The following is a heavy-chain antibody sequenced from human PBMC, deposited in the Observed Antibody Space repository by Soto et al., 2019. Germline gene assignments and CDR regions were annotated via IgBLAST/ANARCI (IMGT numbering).Heavy chain of an antibody. CDR3: ARALGGYYPSFEY. CDR1: GYTFTSYA. Sequence: ASVKVSCKASGYTFTSYAMHWVRQAPGQRLEWMGWINAGNGNTKYSQKFQGRVTITRDTSASTAYMELSSLRSEDTAVYYCARALGGYYPSFEYWGQGTLVTVSS. D-gene: IGHD3-22*01. V-gene: IGHV1-3*01. J-gene: IGHJ4*02. CDR2: INAGNGNT.